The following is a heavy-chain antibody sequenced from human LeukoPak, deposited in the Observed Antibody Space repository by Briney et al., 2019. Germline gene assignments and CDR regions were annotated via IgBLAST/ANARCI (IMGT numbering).Heavy chain of an antibody. D-gene: IGHD3-10*01. V-gene: IGHV3-23*01. CDR2: ISGSGGST. Sequence: GGSLRLSCAASGFTFSSYAMSWVRQAPGKGLEWVSAISGSGGSTYYADSVKGRFTISRDNSKNTLYLQMNSLRAEDTAVHYCAKLTYGSGTYGAFDYWGQGTLVTVST. CDR1: GFTFSSYA. J-gene: IGHJ4*02. CDR3: AKLTYGSGTYGAFDY.